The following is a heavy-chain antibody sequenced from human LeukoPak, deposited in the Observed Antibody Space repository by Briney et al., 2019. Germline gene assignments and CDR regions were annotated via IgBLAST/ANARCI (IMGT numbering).Heavy chain of an antibody. CDR3: ARDRGYSYGLQGGWFDP. CDR2: INGDGSST. Sequence: GGSLRLSCAASGFTFSSYWMHWVRQAPGKGLVWVSRINGDGSSTSYADSVKGRFTISRDNAKNALYLQMNSLRAEDTAVYYCARDRGYSYGLQGGWFDPWGQGTLVTVSS. D-gene: IGHD5-18*01. V-gene: IGHV3-74*01. CDR1: GFTFSSYW. J-gene: IGHJ5*02.